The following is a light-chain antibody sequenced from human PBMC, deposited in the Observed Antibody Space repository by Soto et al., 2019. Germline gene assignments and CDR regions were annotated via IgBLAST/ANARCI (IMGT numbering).Light chain of an antibody. Sequence: DIQITQSPSTLSGSVGDRITLTCRASQTISSWLAWYQQKLVQAPKLLIYKASTLKSGVPSRFSGSGSGTEFTLTISSLQPDDFATYYCQHYNSYSEAFGQGTKVDIK. CDR3: QHYNSYSEA. CDR1: QTISSW. V-gene: IGKV1-5*03. CDR2: KAS. J-gene: IGKJ1*01.